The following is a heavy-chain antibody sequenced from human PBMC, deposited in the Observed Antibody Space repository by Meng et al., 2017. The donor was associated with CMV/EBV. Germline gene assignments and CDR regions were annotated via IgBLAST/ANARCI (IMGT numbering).Heavy chain of an antibody. J-gene: IGHJ4*02. V-gene: IGHV1-2*02. CDR2: IYPNSGGT. D-gene: IGHD1-1*01. CDR1: GYRFSDHY. Sequence: QGQLVQPGAEGKGPGASVKVSCQTSGYRFSDHYMHWVRQAPGQGLEWMGWIYPNSGGTHYAQKFQDRVTMTRDTSISTVYMELSRLTSDDTAVYYCVRDHNWGPDYWGQGTLVTVSS. CDR3: VRDHNWGPDY.